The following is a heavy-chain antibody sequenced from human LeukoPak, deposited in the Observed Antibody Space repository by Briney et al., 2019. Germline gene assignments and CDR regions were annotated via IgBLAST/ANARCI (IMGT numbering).Heavy chain of an antibody. D-gene: IGHD3-22*01. CDR1: GGSIGSRNYY. CDR3: ARDYYDSSGFAGADAFDI. CDR2: INHSGST. V-gene: IGHV4-39*07. J-gene: IGHJ3*02. Sequence: PSETLSLTCTVSGGSIGSRNYYWGWIRQPPGKGLEWIGEINHSGSTNYNPSLKSRVTISVDTSKNQFSLKLSSVTAADTAVYYCARDYYDSSGFAGADAFDIWGQGTMVTVSS.